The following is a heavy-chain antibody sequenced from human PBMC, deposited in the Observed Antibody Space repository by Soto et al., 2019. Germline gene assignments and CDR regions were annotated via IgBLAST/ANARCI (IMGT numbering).Heavy chain of an antibody. V-gene: IGHV4-31*03. CDR2: IYYSGST. CDR3: ARYQLLTNWFDP. D-gene: IGHD2-2*01. CDR1: GGSISSGGYY. Sequence: KTSETLSLTCTVSGGSISSGGYYWSWIRQHPGKGLEWIGYIYYSGSTYYNPSLKSRVTISVDTSKNQFSLKLSSVTAADTAVYYCARYQLLTNWFDPWGQGTLVTVSS. J-gene: IGHJ5*02.